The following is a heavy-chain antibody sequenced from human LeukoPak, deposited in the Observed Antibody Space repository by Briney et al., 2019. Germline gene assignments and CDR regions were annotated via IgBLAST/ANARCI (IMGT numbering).Heavy chain of an antibody. V-gene: IGHV4-4*07. Sequence: PSETLSLTCTVSGGSISSYYWNWIRQPAGKGLEWIGRIYISGSTNYSPSLKSRVTMSVDTSKNQFSLKLSSVTAADTAVYYCARGSDAKPRAAAGTINAFDIWGQGTMVTVSS. CDR2: IYISGST. D-gene: IGHD6-13*01. CDR1: GGSISSYY. CDR3: ARGSDAKPRAAAGTINAFDI. J-gene: IGHJ3*02.